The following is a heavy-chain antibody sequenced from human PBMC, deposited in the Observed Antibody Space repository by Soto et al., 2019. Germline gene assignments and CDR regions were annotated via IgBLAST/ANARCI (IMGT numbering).Heavy chain of an antibody. J-gene: IGHJ1*01. CDR1: GFPFGSYS. V-gene: IGHV3-21*01. CDR3: LVYAHCSGGSCYPAEYFQH. Sequence: GGSLRLSCAASGFPFGSYSMNWVRQAPGKGLKWVSSISSSSSYIYYADSVKGRFTISRDNAKNSLYLQMNSLRAEDTAVYYFLVYAHCSGGSCYPAEYFQHWGQGTLVNVSS. D-gene: IGHD2-15*01. CDR2: ISSSSSYI.